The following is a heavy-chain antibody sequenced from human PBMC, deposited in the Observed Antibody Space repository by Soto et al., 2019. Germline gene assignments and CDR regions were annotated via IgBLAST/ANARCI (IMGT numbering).Heavy chain of an antibody. CDR2: ISYDGSNK. D-gene: IGHD2-2*01. Sequence: GGSLRLSCAASGFTFSSYGIHWVRQAPGKGLEWVAVISYDGSNKYYADSVKGRFTNSRDNSKNTLYLQMNSLRAEDTAVYYCAKDSSSGTRGIVDYWGQGTLVTVSS. CDR3: AKDSSSGTRGIVDY. CDR1: GFTFSSYG. J-gene: IGHJ4*02. V-gene: IGHV3-30*18.